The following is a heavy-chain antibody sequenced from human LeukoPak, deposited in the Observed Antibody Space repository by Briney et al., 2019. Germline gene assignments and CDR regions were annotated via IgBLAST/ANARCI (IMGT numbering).Heavy chain of an antibody. CDR1: GFTFSSYA. CDR2: ISGSGGST. D-gene: IGHD6-19*01. CDR3: AKDLGSGWYDPGYYFDY. Sequence: GGSLRLSCAASGFTFSSYAMSWVRQAPGKGLEWVSAISGSGGSTYYADSVKGRFTISGDNSKNTLYLQMNSLRAEDTAVYYCAKDLGSGWYDPGYYFDYWGQGTLVTVSS. J-gene: IGHJ4*02. V-gene: IGHV3-23*01.